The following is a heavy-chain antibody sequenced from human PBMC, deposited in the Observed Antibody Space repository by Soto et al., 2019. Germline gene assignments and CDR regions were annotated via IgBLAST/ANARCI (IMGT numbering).Heavy chain of an antibody. Sequence: PSETLSLPCTVSGGATTSDNYRTWIRQPQGKGLEWLGHIYYSGSTDYNPSLKSRLAISIDTSKNQFSLKLSSVTSADTAVYFCAREGGVSSDGLYYFDSWGQGTLVTVSS. D-gene: IGHD3-10*01. J-gene: IGHJ4*02. CDR1: GGATTSDNY. CDR2: IYYSGST. V-gene: IGHV4-30-4*01. CDR3: AREGGVSSDGLYYFDS.